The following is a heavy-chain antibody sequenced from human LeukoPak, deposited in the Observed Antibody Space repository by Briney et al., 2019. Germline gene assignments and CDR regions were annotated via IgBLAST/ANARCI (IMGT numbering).Heavy chain of an antibody. D-gene: IGHD6-19*01. CDR2: MNPNSGNT. Sequence: ASVKVSCNASGYTFTSYDINWVRQATGQGLEWMGWMNPNSGNTGYAQKFQGRVTMTRNTSISTAYMELSSLRSEDTAVYYCARAGYSSGPVDFQHWGQGTLVTVSS. CDR3: ARAGYSSGPVDFQH. CDR1: GYTFTSYD. J-gene: IGHJ1*01. V-gene: IGHV1-8*01.